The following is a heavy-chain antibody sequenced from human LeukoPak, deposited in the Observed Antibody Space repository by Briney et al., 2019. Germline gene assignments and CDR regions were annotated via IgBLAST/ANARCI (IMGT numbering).Heavy chain of an antibody. CDR3: GEGH. V-gene: IGHV3-23*01. J-gene: IGHJ4*02. CDR2: ISGSGDKT. CDR1: GFTFSNFA. Sequence: WGSLRLSCAASGFTFSNFAMIWVRQAPGKGLEWVSAISGSGDKTHYADSVKGRFTISRDNSKSVLYMQLNNLRLEDTAVYYCGEGHWGRGTLVTVSS.